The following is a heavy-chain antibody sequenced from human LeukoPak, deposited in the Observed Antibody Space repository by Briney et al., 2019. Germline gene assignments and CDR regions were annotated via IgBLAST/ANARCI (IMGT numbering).Heavy chain of an antibody. J-gene: IGHJ4*02. CDR3: ARAVGGATTYYFDY. V-gene: IGHV3-74*01. CDR2: INSDGSST. D-gene: IGHD1-26*01. Sequence: GGSLRLSCAASGFSLSGNWLHWVRQAPGKGLVWVSRINSDGSSTTYADSVKGRFTISRDNAKNTLYLQMNSLRAEDTAVYYCARAVGGATTYYFDYWGQGTLVTVSS. CDR1: GFSLSGNW.